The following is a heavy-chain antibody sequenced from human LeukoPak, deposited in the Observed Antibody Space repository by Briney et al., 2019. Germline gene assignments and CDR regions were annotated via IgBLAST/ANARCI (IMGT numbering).Heavy chain of an antibody. CDR2: INPNSGGT. V-gene: IGHV1-2*02. D-gene: IGHD3-22*01. Sequence: ASVKVSCKASGYTFTGYYMHWVRQAPGQGLEWMGWINPNSGGTNYAQKFQGRVTMTRDTSINTAYMELSRLRSDDTAVYYCARAAYYDSSGFDYWGQGTLVTVSS. J-gene: IGHJ4*02. CDR3: ARAAYYDSSGFDY. CDR1: GYTFTGYY.